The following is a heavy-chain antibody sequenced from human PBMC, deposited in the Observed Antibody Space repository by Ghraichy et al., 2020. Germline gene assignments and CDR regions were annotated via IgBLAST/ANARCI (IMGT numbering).Heavy chain of an antibody. CDR3: ARHPVQLELLWFDP. CDR1: GGSISSYY. CDR2: IYYSGST. V-gene: IGHV4-59*08. Sequence: SETLSLTCTVSGGSISSYYWSWIRQPPGKGLEWIGYIYYSGSTNYNPSLKSRVTISVDTSKNQFSLKLSSVTAADTAVYYCARHPVQLELLWFDPWGQGTLVTVSS. D-gene: IGHD1-7*01. J-gene: IGHJ5*02.